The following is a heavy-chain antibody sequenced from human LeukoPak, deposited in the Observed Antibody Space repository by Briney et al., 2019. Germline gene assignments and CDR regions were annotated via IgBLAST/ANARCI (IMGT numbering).Heavy chain of an antibody. D-gene: IGHD6-19*01. CDR3: AKGSRSIAVDNLCDY. CDR2: ISYDGSNK. V-gene: IGHV3-30*18. CDR1: GFTFSSYG. J-gene: IGHJ4*02. Sequence: GGSLRLSCAASGFTFSSYGMHWVRQAPGKGLEWVAVISYDGSNKYYADSVKGRFIISRDNSKNTLYLQMNSLRAEDTAVYYCAKGSRSIAVDNLCDYWGQGSLVTVSS.